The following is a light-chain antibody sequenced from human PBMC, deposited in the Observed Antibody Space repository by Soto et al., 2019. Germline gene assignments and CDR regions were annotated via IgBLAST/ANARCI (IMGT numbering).Light chain of an antibody. V-gene: IGKV3-15*01. J-gene: IGKJ4*01. CDR2: DAS. CDR1: QSVSST. CDR3: QHYINWPVT. Sequence: EIWLTQSPATLSASPGERTTLSCRATQSVSSTHAWFQQKHGQTPRLLIYDASTRATGIPARFSGSGSGTEFTLTIDSLQSEDFAVYYWQHYINWPVTFGGGTKVEIK.